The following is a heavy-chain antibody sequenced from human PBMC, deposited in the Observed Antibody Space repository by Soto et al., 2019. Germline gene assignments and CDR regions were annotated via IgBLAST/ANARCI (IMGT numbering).Heavy chain of an antibody. V-gene: IGHV3-43*01. D-gene: IGHD3-22*01. CDR3: AKDIGVVGPAKTDGMDV. J-gene: IGHJ6*02. CDR2: ISWDGGST. Sequence: GGSLWLSCAAAGFTFYDYTLQWVRQAPGKDLEWVSLISWDGGSTYYADSVKGRFTISRDNSKNSLYLQMNSLRTEDTALYYCAKDIGVVGPAKTDGMDVWGQGTTVTVSS. CDR1: GFTFYDYT.